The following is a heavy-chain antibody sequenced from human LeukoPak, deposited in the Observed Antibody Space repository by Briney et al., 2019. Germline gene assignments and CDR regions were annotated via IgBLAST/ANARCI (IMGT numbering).Heavy chain of an antibody. Sequence: ASVKVSCKASGYTFTGHYMHWVRQAPGQGLEWLGRINPNSGVPNYAQKFQGRVTMTRDTAISTAYMQLSSLRSGDTAVYYCAREVGYSSSYYGRFDPWGQETLVTVSS. J-gene: IGHJ5*02. D-gene: IGHD6-13*01. CDR3: AREVGYSSSYYGRFDP. CDR2: INPNSGVP. CDR1: GYTFTGHY. V-gene: IGHV1-2*06.